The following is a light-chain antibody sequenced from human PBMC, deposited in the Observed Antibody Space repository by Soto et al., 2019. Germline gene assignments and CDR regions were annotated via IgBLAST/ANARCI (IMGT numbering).Light chain of an antibody. CDR3: QQYNIWPQT. Sequence: EVVMTQSPATLSVSPGERVTLSCRASQTVYNNLAWYQQKRGQAPSLLMYLASTRAVGVPARFSGSGSGTEFTLTVRSLRSEDFAVYYCQQYNIWPQTFGQGTAVEIK. J-gene: IGKJ1*01. CDR2: LAS. CDR1: QTVYNN. V-gene: IGKV3-15*01.